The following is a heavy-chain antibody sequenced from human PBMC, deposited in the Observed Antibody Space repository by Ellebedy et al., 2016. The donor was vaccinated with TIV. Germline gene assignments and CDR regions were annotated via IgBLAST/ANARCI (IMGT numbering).Heavy chain of an antibody. J-gene: IGHJ4*02. V-gene: IGHV3-74*01. D-gene: IGHD2-21*02. CDR3: ARGGGCGGGDCGAFDY. CDR1: GFTFSSFA. CDR2: IDNDGSST. Sequence: GESLKISCAASGFTFSSFAMSWVRPAPGQGLVWVSRIDNDGSSTSYADSVKGRFTISRDNAKNTLYLQMNSLRAEDTAVYYCARGGGCGGGDCGAFDYWGQGSLVTVSP.